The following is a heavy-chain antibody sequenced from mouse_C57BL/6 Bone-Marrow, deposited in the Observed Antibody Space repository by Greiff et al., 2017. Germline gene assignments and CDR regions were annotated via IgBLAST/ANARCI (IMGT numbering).Heavy chain of an antibody. CDR2: IDPENGDT. CDR1: GFNIKDDY. Sequence: LQLKESGAELVRPGASVKLSCTASGFNIKDDYMHLVKPRPEQGLEWIGWIDPENGDTEYASKFQGKATITADTSSNTAYLQLSSLTSEDTAVYYCTTDYGSPFAYWGQGTLVTVSA. V-gene: IGHV14-4*01. CDR3: TTDYGSPFAY. D-gene: IGHD1-1*01. J-gene: IGHJ3*01.